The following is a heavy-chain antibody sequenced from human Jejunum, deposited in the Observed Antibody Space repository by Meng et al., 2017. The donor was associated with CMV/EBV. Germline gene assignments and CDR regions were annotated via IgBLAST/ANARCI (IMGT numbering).Heavy chain of an antibody. V-gene: IGHV4-34*08. CDR1: GDTFSNYY. Sequence: CVVYGDTFSNYYLHWIRQPPGKGLEWVGEINYSGSNNYNPSIKRRVIISVDKTKNHSLLNLKSGLGADTAVDYCCTSLSDAWELFAYWGQGTLVTVSS. D-gene: IGHD1-26*01. J-gene: IGHJ4*02. CDR3: CTSLSDAWELFAY. CDR2: INYSGSN.